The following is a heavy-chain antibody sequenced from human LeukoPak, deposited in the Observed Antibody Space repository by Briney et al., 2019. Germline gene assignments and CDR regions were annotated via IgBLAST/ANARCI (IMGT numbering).Heavy chain of an antibody. CDR2: INPSGGST. D-gene: IGHD5-24*01. CDR3: ARDGGRDGYNF. J-gene: IGHJ4*02. Sequence: GASVKVSCKTSGYTFTDYYMHWVRQAPGQGLEWMGIINPSGGSTSYAQKFQGRVAMTRDTSTSTVYMELSSLRSEDTAVYYCARDGGRDGYNFWSQGTLVTVSS. V-gene: IGHV1-46*01. CDR1: GYTFTDYY.